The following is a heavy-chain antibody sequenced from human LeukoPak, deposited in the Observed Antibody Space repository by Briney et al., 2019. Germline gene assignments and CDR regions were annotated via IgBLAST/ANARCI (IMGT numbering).Heavy chain of an antibody. V-gene: IGHV1-2*02. D-gene: IGHD3-10*01. J-gene: IGHJ5*02. CDR1: GYTFTDYY. CDR3: AMVRGPETRFDP. Sequence: ASVKVSCKSSGYTFTDYYIHFVRQAPGQALEWMGWINPNRGGTNYAQKFQGRVTMTRETSISTAYMELNSLRSDDTVAYYCAMVRGPETRFDPWGQGTLVTVSS. CDR2: INPNRGGT.